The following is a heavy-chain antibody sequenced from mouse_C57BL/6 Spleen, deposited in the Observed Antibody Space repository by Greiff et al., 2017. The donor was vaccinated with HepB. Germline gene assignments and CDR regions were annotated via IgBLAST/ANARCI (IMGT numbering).Heavy chain of an antibody. J-gene: IGHJ2*01. CDR3: AREYYDYIRYYFDY. D-gene: IGHD2-4*01. Sequence: EVQGVESGGGLVKPGGSLKLSCAASGFTFSSYAMSWVRQTPEKRLEWVATISDGGSYTYYPDNVKGRFTISRDNAKNNLYLQMSHLKSEDTAMYYCAREYYDYIRYYFDYWGQGTTLTVSS. V-gene: IGHV5-4*01. CDR1: GFTFSSYA. CDR2: ISDGGSYT.